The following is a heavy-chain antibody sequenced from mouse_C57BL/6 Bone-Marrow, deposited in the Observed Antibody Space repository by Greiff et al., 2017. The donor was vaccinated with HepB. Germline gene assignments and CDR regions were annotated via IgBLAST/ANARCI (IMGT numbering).Heavy chain of an antibody. CDR3: ARFYYYGSIPWFAY. J-gene: IGHJ3*01. V-gene: IGHV1-4*01. D-gene: IGHD1-1*01. CDR2: INPSSGYT. CDR1: GYTFTSYT. Sequence: QVHVKQSGAELARPGASVKMSCKASGYTFTSYTMHWVKQRPGQGLEWIGYINPSSGYTKYNQKFKEKATLTADKSSSTAYMQLSSLTSEDSAVYYCARFYYYGSIPWFAYWGQGTLVTVSA.